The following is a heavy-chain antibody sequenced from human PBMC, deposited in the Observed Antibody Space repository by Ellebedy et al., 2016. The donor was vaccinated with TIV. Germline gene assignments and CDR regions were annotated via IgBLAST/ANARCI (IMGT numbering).Heavy chain of an antibody. CDR2: ISYDGTNK. V-gene: IGHV3-30-3*01. J-gene: IGHJ4*02. CDR1: GFTFSSCA. Sequence: GESLKISCAASGFTFSSCAMHWVRQAPGKGLEWVAVISYDGTNKYYADSVKGRFTISRDNAKNSLYLQMNSLRAEDTAVYYCARSLGDYWGQGTLVTVSS. CDR3: ARSLGDY. D-gene: IGHD3-16*01.